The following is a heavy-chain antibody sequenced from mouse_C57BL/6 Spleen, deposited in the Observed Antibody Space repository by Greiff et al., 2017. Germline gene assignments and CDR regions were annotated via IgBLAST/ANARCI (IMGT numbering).Heavy chain of an antibody. Sequence: VQLQQPGAELVKPGASVKMSCKASGYTFTSYWITWVKQRPGQGLEWIGDIYPGSGSTNYNEKFKSKATLTVDTSSSTAYMQLSSLTSEDSAVYYCARITTGYWYCDVWGTETTVTVSS. V-gene: IGHV1-55*01. CDR2: IYPGSGST. CDR1: GYTFTSYW. J-gene: IGHJ1*03. CDR3: ARITTGYWYCDV. D-gene: IGHD2-4*01.